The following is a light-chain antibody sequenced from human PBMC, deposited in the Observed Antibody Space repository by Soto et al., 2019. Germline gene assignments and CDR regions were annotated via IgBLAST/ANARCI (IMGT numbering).Light chain of an antibody. CDR3: QQYGSPPAT. J-gene: IGKJ5*01. CDR1: QSVSNNY. Sequence: EIVLTQSPGTLSLSPGERATLSCRASQSVSNNYLAWYQQKPGQAPRLLIYGASNRATGIPDRFSGSGSGTDFTLTISRLEPEDFALYYCQQYGSPPATFGQGTRLEIK. V-gene: IGKV3-20*01. CDR2: GAS.